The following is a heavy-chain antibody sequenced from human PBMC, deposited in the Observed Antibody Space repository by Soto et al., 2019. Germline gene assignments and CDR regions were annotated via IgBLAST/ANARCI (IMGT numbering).Heavy chain of an antibody. J-gene: IGHJ6*02. D-gene: IGHD2-2*02. V-gene: IGHV1-18*01. CDR3: AGDEILYISRDIVVVPAAIMREYYYGMDV. Sequence: GASVKVSCKASGYTFTSYGISWVRQAPGQGLEWMGWISAYNGNTNYAQKLQGRVTMTTGTSTSTAYMELRSQRSDDTAVYYCAGDEILYISRDIVVVPAAIMREYYYGMDVWGQGTTVTVSS. CDR2: ISAYNGNT. CDR1: GYTFTSYG.